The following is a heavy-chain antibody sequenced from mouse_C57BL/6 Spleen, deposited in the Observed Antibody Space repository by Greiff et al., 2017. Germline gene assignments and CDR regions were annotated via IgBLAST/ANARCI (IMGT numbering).Heavy chain of an antibody. CDR3: ARRGDDYDWFAY. Sequence: VKLQESGAELVKPGASVKLSCKASGYTFTSYWMHWVKQRPGRGLEWIGRIDPNSGGTKYNEKFKSKATLTVDKPSSTAYMQLSSLTSEDSAVYYCARRGDDYDWFAYWGQGTLVTVSA. CDR1: GYTFTSYW. J-gene: IGHJ3*01. CDR2: IDPNSGGT. D-gene: IGHD2-4*01. V-gene: IGHV1-72*01.